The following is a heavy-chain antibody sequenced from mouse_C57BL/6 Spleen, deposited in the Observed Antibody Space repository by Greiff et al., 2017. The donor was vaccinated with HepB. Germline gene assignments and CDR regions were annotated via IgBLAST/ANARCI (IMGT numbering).Heavy chain of an antibody. CDR1: GFTFSDYG. J-gene: IGHJ4*01. D-gene: IGHD1-1*01. V-gene: IGHV5-17*01. CDR2: ISSGSSTI. CDR3: ARGGSRDYAMDY. Sequence: EVMLVASGGGLVKPGGSLKLSCAASGFTFSDYGMHWVRQAPEKGLEWVAYISSGSSTIYYADTVKGRFTISRDNAKNTLFLQMTRLRSEDTAMYYCARGGSRDYAMDYWGQGTSVTVSS.